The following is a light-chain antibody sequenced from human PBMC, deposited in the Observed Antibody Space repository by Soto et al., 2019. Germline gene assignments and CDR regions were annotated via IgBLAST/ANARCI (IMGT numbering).Light chain of an antibody. Sequence: EIQMTQSPATLSASVGDRVTITCRASQSISSWLAWYQQKPGKAPKLLIYDASSWESVVPSRFSGSGSGTEFPRTSSSLQHDDFATYYCQQYNSYSHTFGQGTKLEIK. V-gene: IGKV1-5*01. CDR2: DAS. CDR3: QQYNSYSHT. CDR1: QSISSW. J-gene: IGKJ2*01.